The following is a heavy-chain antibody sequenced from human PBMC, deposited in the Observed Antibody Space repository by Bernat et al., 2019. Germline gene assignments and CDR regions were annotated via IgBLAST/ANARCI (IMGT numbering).Heavy chain of an antibody. D-gene: IGHD4-23*01. CDR2: INAGNGNT. Sequence: QVQLVQSGAEVKKPGASVKVSCKASGYTFTSYAMHWVRQAPGQRLEWMGWINAGNGNTKYSQKFQGRVTMTTDTSTSTAYMELRSLRSDDTAVYYCARAGTVVATYEFDYWGQGTLVTVSS. J-gene: IGHJ4*02. CDR3: ARAGTVVATYEFDY. V-gene: IGHV1-3*01. CDR1: GYTFTSYA.